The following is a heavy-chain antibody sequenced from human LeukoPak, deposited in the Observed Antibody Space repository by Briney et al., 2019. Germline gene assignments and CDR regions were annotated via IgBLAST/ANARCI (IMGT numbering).Heavy chain of an antibody. CDR3: AKDIARYFDWLFPSYYFDY. D-gene: IGHD3-9*01. CDR1: GFTFDDYA. J-gene: IGHJ4*02. V-gene: IGHV3-9*01. CDR2: ISWNSGSI. Sequence: GRSLRLSCAASGFTFDDYAMHWVRQAPGKGLEWVSGISWNSGSIGYADSVKGRFTISRDNAKNSLYLQMNSLRAEDTALYYCAKDIARYFDWLFPSYYFDYWGQGTLVTVSS.